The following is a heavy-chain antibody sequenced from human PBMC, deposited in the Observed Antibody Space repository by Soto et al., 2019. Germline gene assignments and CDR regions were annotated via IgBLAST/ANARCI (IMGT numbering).Heavy chain of an antibody. D-gene: IGHD4-17*01. V-gene: IGHV1-69*02. CDR1: GGTFSSYT. J-gene: IGHJ6*02. CDR3: ARSGYDDYGDSRGGYVMDV. CDR2: IIPILGIA. Sequence: ASVKVSCKASGGTFSSYTISWVRQAPGQGLEWMGWIIPILGIANYAQKFQGRVMITADKSTSTAYMELSSLRSEDTAVYYCARSGYDDYGDSRGGYVMDVWGQGTTVTVSS.